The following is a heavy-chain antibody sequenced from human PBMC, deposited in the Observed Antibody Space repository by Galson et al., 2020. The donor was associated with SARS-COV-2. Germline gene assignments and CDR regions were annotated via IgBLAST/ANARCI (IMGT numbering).Heavy chain of an antibody. D-gene: IGHD6-19*01. CDR2: ISAYTGHT. V-gene: IGHV1-18*01. CDR1: GYTFIDYG. Sequence: ASVKVSCKASGYTFIDYGISWVRQAPGQGPEWMGWISAYTGHTRYEQKIQGRVTMTRDTSTSTAYMELRSLRSDDTAVYYCVREGAASSGRYVYLQHGGQGTLVTVSS. CDR3: VREGAASSGRYVYLQH. J-gene: IGHJ1*01.